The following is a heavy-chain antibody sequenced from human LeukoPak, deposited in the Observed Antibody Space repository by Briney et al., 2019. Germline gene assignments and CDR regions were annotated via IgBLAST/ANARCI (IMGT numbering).Heavy chain of an antibody. V-gene: IGHV3-9*01. Sequence: GRSLRLSCAASGFTFDDYAMHWVRRAPGQGLEWVTGINWNNGGIVYAASVKGRFTVSRDNAKNTLYLQMNRLRPEDTGFYYCARDDYNTLGYNFHYWGQGTLVTVSS. CDR2: INWNNGGI. CDR1: GFTFDDYA. J-gene: IGHJ4*02. D-gene: IGHD1-1*01. CDR3: ARDDYNTLGYNFHY.